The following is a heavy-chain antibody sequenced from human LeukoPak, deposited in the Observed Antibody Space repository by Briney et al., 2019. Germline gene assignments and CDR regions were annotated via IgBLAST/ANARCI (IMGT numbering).Heavy chain of an antibody. CDR1: GGSVSSGSYY. CDR3: ARVARVNCSGGSCYLFNWFDP. CDR2: IYYSGST. Sequence: SETLSLTCTVSGGSVSSGSYYWSWIRQPPGKGLEWIGYIYYSGSTNYNPSLKSRVTISVDTSKNQFSLKLSSVTAADTAAYYCARVARVNCSGGSCYLFNWFDPWGQGTLVTVSS. D-gene: IGHD2-15*01. J-gene: IGHJ5*02. V-gene: IGHV4-61*01.